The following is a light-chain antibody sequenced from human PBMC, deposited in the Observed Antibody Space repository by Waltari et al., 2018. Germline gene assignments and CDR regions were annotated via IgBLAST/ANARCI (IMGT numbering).Light chain of an antibody. J-gene: IGLJ1*01. V-gene: IGLV3-1*01. CDR3: QTWDSSSNFV. Sequence: SFELTQPPSVSVSAGQTATIPCAGVNLGERYTSWYQQKPGQSPVVVIYQDTKGPSGIPERFSGSNAGNTATLTISGTQATDEADYYCQTWDSSSNFVFGTGTTVSVL. CDR1: NLGERY. CDR2: QDT.